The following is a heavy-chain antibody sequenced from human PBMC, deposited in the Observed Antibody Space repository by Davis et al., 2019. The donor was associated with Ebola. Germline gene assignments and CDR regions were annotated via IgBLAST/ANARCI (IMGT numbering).Heavy chain of an antibody. Sequence: MPSETLSLTCTVSGDSISSGSYYWGWIRQPPGKGLEWIGTIYYSGSTYYNPSLKSRVTISVDTSKNQFSLKLSSVTAADTAVYYCARGRLLWFGELFPWGQGTLVTVSS. D-gene: IGHD3-10*01. V-gene: IGHV4-39*07. J-gene: IGHJ5*02. CDR3: ARGRLLWFGELFP. CDR2: IYYSGST. CDR1: GDSISSGSYY.